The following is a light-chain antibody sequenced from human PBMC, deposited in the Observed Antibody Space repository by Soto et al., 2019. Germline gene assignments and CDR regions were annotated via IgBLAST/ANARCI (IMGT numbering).Light chain of an antibody. CDR3: CSYAGSSWV. Sequence: QSVLTQPRSVSGSPGQSVTISCTGTSSDVGGYNYVSWYQQHPGKAPKLMIYDVSKGPSGVPDRFSGAKSGNTASLTISGLQPEDEADYYCCSYAGSSWVFGGGTKVTVL. V-gene: IGLV2-11*01. CDR2: DVS. CDR1: SSDVGGYNY. J-gene: IGLJ3*02.